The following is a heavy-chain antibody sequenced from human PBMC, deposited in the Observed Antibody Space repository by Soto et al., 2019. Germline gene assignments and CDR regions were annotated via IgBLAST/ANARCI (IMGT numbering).Heavy chain of an antibody. J-gene: IGHJ5*02. CDR2: IYWDDDK. V-gene: IGHV2-5*02. CDR1: GFSLSTSGVG. D-gene: IGHD2-2*03. Sequence: QITLKESGPTLVKPTQTLTLTCTLSGFSLSTSGVGVGWIRQPPGKALEWLALIYWDDDKRYSTSLNSRLTIPKDTSKNLVDLTMTNMDPLDTATSYCAHRRHEDPGGYCIRTSCFWFEPWGQGTLVTVAS. CDR3: AHRRHEDPGGYCIRTSCFWFEP.